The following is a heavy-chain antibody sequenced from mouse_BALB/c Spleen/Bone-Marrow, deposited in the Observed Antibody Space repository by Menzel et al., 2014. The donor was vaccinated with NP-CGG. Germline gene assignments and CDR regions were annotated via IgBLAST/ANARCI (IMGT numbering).Heavy chain of an antibody. CDR1: GYSFTGYA. J-gene: IGHJ4*01. CDR2: INPYNGGT. V-gene: IGHV1-26*01. Sequence: VQLQQSGPELVRPGASMKISCKASGYSFTGYAMNWVKQSHGENLEWIGLINPYNGGTSYNQKFKDKATLTVDKSSSTAYMELLSLTSEDSAVYYCTRGLEYVVDYWGQGTSVTVSS. CDR3: TRGLEYVVDY. D-gene: IGHD2-13*01.